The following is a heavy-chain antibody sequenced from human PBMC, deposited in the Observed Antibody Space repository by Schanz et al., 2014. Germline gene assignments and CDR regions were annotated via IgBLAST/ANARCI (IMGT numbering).Heavy chain of an antibody. D-gene: IGHD5-12*01. CDR2: INVGNGNM. CDR3: ARDLTVDAGYVVRYYYYGMDV. J-gene: IGHJ6*02. CDR1: GYTFTSYS. V-gene: IGHV1-3*01. Sequence: QVQLVQSEAEVKKPGSSVKVSCKASGYTFTSYSIHWVRQAPGQGLEWMGWINVGNGNMKYSQKFQGRVTITRDTSASTAYMELTSLRSEDTAVYFCARDLTVDAGYVVRYYYYGMDVWGQGTTVTVSS.